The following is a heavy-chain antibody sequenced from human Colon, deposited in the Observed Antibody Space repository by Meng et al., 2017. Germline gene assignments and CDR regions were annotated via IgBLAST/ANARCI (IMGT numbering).Heavy chain of an antibody. V-gene: IGHV3-7*01. CDR3: ARGGIAWSAAVH. CDR2: IKEDGTEK. D-gene: IGHD6-25*01. J-gene: IGHJ4*02. CDR1: GFTFSSYW. Sequence: GESLKISCAASGFTFSSYWMTWVRQAPGKGLEWVANIKEDGTEKYHVDSVKGRFTISRDNAKNSLYLQMNSLRAEDTAVYFCARGGIAWSAAVHWGQGTLCTVSS.